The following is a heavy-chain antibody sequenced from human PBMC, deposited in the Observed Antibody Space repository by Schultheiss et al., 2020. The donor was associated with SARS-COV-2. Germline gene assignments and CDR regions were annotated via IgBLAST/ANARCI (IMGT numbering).Heavy chain of an antibody. CDR2: ISSSGRAI. Sequence: GGSLRLSCAASGFTFSSYEMNWVRQAPGKGLEWVSYISSSGRAIYYADSVKGRFTISRDNAKNSMYLQMNSLRADDTAVYYCARDFTTVTTYYYYYYMDVWGKGTTVTVSS. D-gene: IGHD4-11*01. CDR1: GFTFSSYE. J-gene: IGHJ6*03. V-gene: IGHV3-48*03. CDR3: ARDFTTVTTYYYYYYMDV.